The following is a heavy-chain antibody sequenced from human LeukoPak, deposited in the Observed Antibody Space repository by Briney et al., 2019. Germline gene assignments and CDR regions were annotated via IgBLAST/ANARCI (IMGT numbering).Heavy chain of an antibody. CDR2: IYYSGST. Sequence: SETLSLTCTVSGGSISSYYWSWIRQPPGKGLEWIGYIYYSGSTYYNPSLRSRVTISVDTSKKQFSLKLSSVTAADTAVYYCARSSEGRYYYDSSGFSYYYYYMDVWGKGTTVTISS. V-gene: IGHV4-59*01. CDR1: GGSISSYY. D-gene: IGHD3-22*01. CDR3: ARSSEGRYYYDSSGFSYYYYYMDV. J-gene: IGHJ6*03.